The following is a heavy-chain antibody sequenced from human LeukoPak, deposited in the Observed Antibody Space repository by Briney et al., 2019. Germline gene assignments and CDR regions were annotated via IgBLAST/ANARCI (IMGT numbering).Heavy chain of an antibody. D-gene: IGHD5-24*01. V-gene: IGHV5-51*01. CDR3: ARQRSRDGYNYDGFDI. J-gene: IGHJ3*02. CDR1: GYDFPRHW. CDR2: IYPGDANIDI. Sequence: GESLKISCKGSGYDFPRHWIGWVRQMAGRGLEWMGTIYPGDANIDIDYSPSFQGQVTISADKSISTAYLQWSSLRASDTAMYYCARQRSRDGYNYDGFDIWGQGTMVTVSS.